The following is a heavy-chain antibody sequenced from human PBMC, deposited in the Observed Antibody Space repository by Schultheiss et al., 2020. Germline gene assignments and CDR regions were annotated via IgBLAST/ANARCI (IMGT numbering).Heavy chain of an antibody. CDR1: GGSISSSNW. D-gene: IGHD4-17*01. Sequence: SETLSLTCAVSGGSISSSNWWSWVRQHPGKGLEWIGYIYYSGSTYYNPSLKSRVTISVDTSKNQFSLKLSSVTAADTAVYYCARDRTVTGAFDIWGQGTMVTV. CDR3: ARDRTVTGAFDI. J-gene: IGHJ3*02. CDR2: IYYSGST. V-gene: IGHV4-31*11.